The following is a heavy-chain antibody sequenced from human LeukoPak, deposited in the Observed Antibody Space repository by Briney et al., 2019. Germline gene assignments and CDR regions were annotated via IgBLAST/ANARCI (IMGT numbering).Heavy chain of an antibody. CDR1: GGTFSSYA. V-gene: IGHV1-69*05. J-gene: IGHJ5*02. Sequence: SVKVSCKASGGTFSSYAISWVRQAPGQGLEWMGGIIPIFGTANYAQKFQGRVTITTDESTSTAYMELSSLRSEDTAVYYCALDIVATIGQYNWFDPWGQGTLVTVSS. D-gene: IGHD5-12*01. CDR3: ALDIVATIGQYNWFDP. CDR2: IIPIFGTA.